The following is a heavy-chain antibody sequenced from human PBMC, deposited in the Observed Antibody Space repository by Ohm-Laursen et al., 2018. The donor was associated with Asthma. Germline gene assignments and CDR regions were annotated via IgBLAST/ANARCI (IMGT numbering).Heavy chain of an antibody. J-gene: IGHJ3*01. CDR3: ARRHLPYGGRGAFDL. V-gene: IGHV4-39*01. CDR2: INSAGRT. CDR1: GDSIRSSNYF. Sequence: PSDTLSLTCTVSGDSIRSSNYFWAWIRQPPGMALQWIGSINSAGRTFYNPSLKSRVSMSVDTSKNQFALRLPSVNASDTAVYYCARRHLPYGGRGAFDLWGQGTLVTVSS. D-gene: IGHD4-23*01.